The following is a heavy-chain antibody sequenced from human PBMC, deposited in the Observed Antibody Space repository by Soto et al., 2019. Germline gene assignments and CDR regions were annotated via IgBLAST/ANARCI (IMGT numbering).Heavy chain of an antibody. V-gene: IGHV3-30*18. Sequence: QVQLVESGGGVVQPGRSLRLSCAASGFTFSNYAMHWVRQAPGKGLEWVALTSYDGNNEYYTDSVKGRFTISRDNSKNTPLLQISSPSPEHTAVYYCAKDKRVFNWADPYFDCWGQGALVTVSS. J-gene: IGHJ4*02. CDR2: TSYDGNNE. CDR3: AKDKRVFNWADPYFDC. CDR1: GFTFSNYA. D-gene: IGHD1-1*01.